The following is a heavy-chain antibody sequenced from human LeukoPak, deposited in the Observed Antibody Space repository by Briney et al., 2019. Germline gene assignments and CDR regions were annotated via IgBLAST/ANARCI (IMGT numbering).Heavy chain of an antibody. Sequence: PSETLSLTCTVSGGSVSSGSYYWRWIRQPPGKGLEWIGYIYYSGSTNYNPTLKSRVTISVDTSKNQFSLKLSSVTAADTAVYYCAYGDSITLAFDYWGQGTLVTVSS. V-gene: IGHV4-61*01. CDR3: AYGDSITLAFDY. CDR1: GGSVSSGSYY. D-gene: IGHD4-17*01. CDR2: IYYSGST. J-gene: IGHJ4*02.